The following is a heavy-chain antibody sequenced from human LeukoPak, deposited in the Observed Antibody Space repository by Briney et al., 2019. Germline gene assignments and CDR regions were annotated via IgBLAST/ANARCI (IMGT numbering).Heavy chain of an antibody. V-gene: IGHV4-38-2*01. Sequence: SETLSLTCAVSNYSISSGYYWDWIRQPPGKGLEWIGRIYHNGYTYYNPSLKSRVTISVDTSKSQFPLKLKSVTAADTAVYYCASALYYYSGMDVWGKGTTVTVSS. CDR3: ASALYYYSGMDV. CDR2: IYHNGYT. J-gene: IGHJ6*04. CDR1: NYSISSGYY.